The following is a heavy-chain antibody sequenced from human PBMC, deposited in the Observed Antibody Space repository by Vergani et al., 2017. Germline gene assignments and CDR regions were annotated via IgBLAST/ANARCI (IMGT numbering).Heavy chain of an antibody. Sequence: QVQLQESGPGLVKPSQTLFLTCTVSGGSISSGGYYWSWIRQHPGKGLEWIGYIYYSGSTYYHPSLKRRVTISVDTSKNQFSLKLSSVTAADTAVYYCARDSNVWSGFDYWGQGTLVTVSS. CDR3: ARDSNVWSGFDY. D-gene: IGHD3-3*01. CDR1: GGSISSGGYY. J-gene: IGHJ4*02. CDR2: IYYSGST. V-gene: IGHV4-31*03.